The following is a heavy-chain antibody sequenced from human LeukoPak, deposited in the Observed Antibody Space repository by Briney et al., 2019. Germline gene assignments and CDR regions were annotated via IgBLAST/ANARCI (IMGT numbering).Heavy chain of an antibody. Sequence: PGGSLRLSRAASGFTVSSNYMSWVRQAPGKGLEWVSVIYSGGSTYYADSVKGRFTISRDNSKNTLYLQMNSLRAEDTAVYYCARQRYNWNDLSYYYYMDVWGKGTTVTVSS. V-gene: IGHV3-53*01. J-gene: IGHJ6*03. CDR1: GFTVSSNY. CDR2: IYSGGST. CDR3: ARQRYNWNDLSYYYYMDV. D-gene: IGHD1-20*01.